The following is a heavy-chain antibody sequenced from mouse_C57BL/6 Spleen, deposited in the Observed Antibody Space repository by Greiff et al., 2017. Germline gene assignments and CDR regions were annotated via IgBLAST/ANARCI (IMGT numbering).Heavy chain of an antibody. CDR2: IDPSDSYT. D-gene: IGHD2-4*01. Sequence: QVQLQQPGAELVMPGASVKLSCKASGYTFTSYWMHWVKQRPGQGLEWIGEIDPSDSYTNYNQKFKGKSTLTVDKSSSTAYMQLSSLTSEDSAVYYCARSSVYYDYDKDYWGQGTTLTVSS. V-gene: IGHV1-69*01. CDR1: GYTFTSYW. CDR3: ARSSVYYDYDKDY. J-gene: IGHJ2*01.